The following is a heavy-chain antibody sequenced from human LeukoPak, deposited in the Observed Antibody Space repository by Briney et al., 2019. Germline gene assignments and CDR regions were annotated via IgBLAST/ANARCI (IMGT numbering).Heavy chain of an antibody. CDR2: IGGRGGST. D-gene: IGHD1-1*01. CDR1: GFTFRNYA. Sequence: PGGSLRLSCEASGFTFRNYAMSWVRQAPGKGLEWVSAIGGRGGSTYSADSVEGRFTISRDNSKNTLYLQMNSLRAEDTAVYYCTKDGTDPSSFDYWGQGTLVTVSS. V-gene: IGHV3-23*01. J-gene: IGHJ4*02. CDR3: TKDGTDPSSFDY.